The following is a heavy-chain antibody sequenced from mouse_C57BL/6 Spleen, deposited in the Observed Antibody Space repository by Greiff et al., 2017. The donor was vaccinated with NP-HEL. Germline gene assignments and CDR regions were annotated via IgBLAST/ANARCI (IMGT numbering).Heavy chain of an antibody. CDR2: IYPRSGNT. CDR1: GYTFTSYG. D-gene: IGHD1-1*01. J-gene: IGHJ2*01. V-gene: IGHV1-81*01. CDR3: ARGGELSGDY. Sequence: QVQLQQSGAELARPGASVKLSCKASGYTFTSYGISWVKQRTGQGLEWIGEIYPRSGNTYYNEKFKGKATLTADKSSSTGYMALRSLTSEDSAVYFCARGGELSGDYWGQGTTLTVSS.